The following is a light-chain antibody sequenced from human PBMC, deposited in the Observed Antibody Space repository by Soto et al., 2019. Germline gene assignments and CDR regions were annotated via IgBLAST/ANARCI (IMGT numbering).Light chain of an antibody. CDR1: SSDIGAYNY. Sequence: QSALTQPPSASGSPGQSVAISCTGTSSDIGAYNYVSWYQQHPGKAPKLIIYEVNKRPSGVPDRFSGSKSGNTASLTVSGRQTEDEADYYCSSFAGGGVFGGGTKLTVL. CDR3: SSFAGGGV. J-gene: IGLJ3*02. CDR2: EVN. V-gene: IGLV2-8*01.